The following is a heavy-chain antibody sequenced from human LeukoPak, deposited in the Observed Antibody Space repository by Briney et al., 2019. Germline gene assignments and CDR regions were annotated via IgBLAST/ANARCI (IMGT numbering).Heavy chain of an antibody. V-gene: IGHV3-64D*06. CDR3: VKPTYDSSGYYYVPLDY. J-gene: IGHJ4*02. CDR2: ISSNEGST. Sequence: GGSLRLSCSASGFTFSSYAMHWVRQAPGKGLEYVSAISSNEGSTYYADSVKGRFTISRDKSKNTLYLQMSSLRAEDTAVYYCVKPTYDSSGYYYVPLDYWGQGTLVTVSS. D-gene: IGHD3-22*01. CDR1: GFTFSSYA.